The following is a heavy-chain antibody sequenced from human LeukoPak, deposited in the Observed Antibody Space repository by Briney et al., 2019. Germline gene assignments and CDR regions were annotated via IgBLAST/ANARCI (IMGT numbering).Heavy chain of an antibody. D-gene: IGHD6-13*01. Sequence: ASVKVSCKASGYTFTGYYMHWVRQAPGQGLEWMGWINPNSGGTNYAQKFQGRVTMTRDTSISTAYMELSRLRSDDTAVYYCARVFTRYSSTIQTYYYYGMDVWGQGTTVTVSS. CDR3: ARVFTRYSSTIQTYYYYGMDV. CDR1: GYTFTGYY. V-gene: IGHV1-2*02. J-gene: IGHJ6*02. CDR2: INPNSGGT.